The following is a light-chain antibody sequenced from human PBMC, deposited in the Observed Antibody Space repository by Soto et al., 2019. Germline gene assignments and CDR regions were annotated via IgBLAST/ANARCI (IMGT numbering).Light chain of an antibody. Sequence: EVVLTQSPGTLSLTPGERATRSVMHSQSVRSSYLAWYQPKPGQAPRLLIYGASRRAAGIADRFSGSGYGTDFTLTISRLEPEDFAVYYCQQYGSSHRTFGQGTKV. V-gene: IGKV3-20*01. CDR3: QQYGSSHRT. J-gene: IGKJ1*01. CDR2: GAS. CDR1: QSVRSSY.